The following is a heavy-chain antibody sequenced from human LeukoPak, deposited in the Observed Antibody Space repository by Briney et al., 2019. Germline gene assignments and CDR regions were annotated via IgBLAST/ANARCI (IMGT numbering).Heavy chain of an antibody. CDR3: ARHHSSSWSFDY. D-gene: IGHD6-13*01. CDR2: IYYSGST. V-gene: IGHV4-59*08. J-gene: IGHJ4*02. CDR1: GGSISSYY. Sequence: PSETLSLTCTVSGGSISSYYWSWIRQPPGKGLEWIGYIYYSGSTNYNPSLKSRVTISVDTSKNQFSLKLSSVTAADTAVYYCARHHSSSWSFDYWGQGTLVTVSS.